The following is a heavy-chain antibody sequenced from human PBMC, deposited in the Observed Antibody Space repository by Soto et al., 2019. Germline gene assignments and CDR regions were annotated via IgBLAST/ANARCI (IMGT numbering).Heavy chain of an antibody. CDR2: VDYSGYT. CDR3: ARHNGPLYVGYYYDMDV. CDR1: GRSISSSSYY. D-gene: IGHD3-16*01. J-gene: IGHJ6*02. Sequence: SETLSLTCTVSGRSISSSSYYCGWIRQPPGKELEWIGSVDYSGYTSYNPSLKSRFTISVDTSKNQFSLKLSSVTAAYTAVYYCARHNGPLYVGYYYDMDVWGQGTTVS. V-gene: IGHV4-39*01.